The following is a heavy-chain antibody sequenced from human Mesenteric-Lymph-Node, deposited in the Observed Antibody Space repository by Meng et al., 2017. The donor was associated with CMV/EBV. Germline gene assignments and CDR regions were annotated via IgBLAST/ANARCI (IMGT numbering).Heavy chain of an antibody. CDR2: IYSDGSAT. CDR3: ARDSVVRGSHYYGMDV. D-gene: IGHD3-10*01. J-gene: IGHJ6*02. CDR1: GFTFSSYA. Sequence: ETLSLTCAASGFTFSSYAMSWIRQAPGRGLEWVSAIYSDGSATYYADSVKGRFTISRDSSKSTLYLQMNSLRDDDTAVYYCARDSVVRGSHYYGMDVWGQGTTVTVSS. V-gene: IGHV3-23*03.